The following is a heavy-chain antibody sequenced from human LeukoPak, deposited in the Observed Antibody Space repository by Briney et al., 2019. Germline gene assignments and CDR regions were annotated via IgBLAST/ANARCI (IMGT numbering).Heavy chain of an antibody. CDR1: GGTFSSYA. D-gene: IGHD6-19*01. CDR3: ARDWGWDSSGPTHYFDY. J-gene: IGHJ4*02. V-gene: IGHV1-18*01. CDR2: ISAYNGNT. Sequence: ASVKVSCKASGGTFSSYAISWVRQAPGQGLEWMGWISAYNGNTNYAQKLQGRVTMTTDTSTSTAYMELRSLRSDDTAVYYCARDWGWDSSGPTHYFDYWGQGTLVTVSS.